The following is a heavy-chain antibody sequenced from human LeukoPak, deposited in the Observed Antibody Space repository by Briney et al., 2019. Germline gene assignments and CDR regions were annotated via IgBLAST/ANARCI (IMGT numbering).Heavy chain of an antibody. J-gene: IGHJ4*02. CDR2: ISGGGGST. D-gene: IGHD7-27*01. CDR3: AKDGGLWVSAHWGDS. CDR1: RFTFTSYS. V-gene: IGHV3-23*01. Sequence: GGSLRLSCAASRFTFTSYSMNWVRQAPGKGLEWVSTISGGGGSTYYADSVKGRFTISRDNSKNTLYLQVNSLRAEDTAVYYCAKDGGLWVSAHWGDSWGRGTLVTVSS.